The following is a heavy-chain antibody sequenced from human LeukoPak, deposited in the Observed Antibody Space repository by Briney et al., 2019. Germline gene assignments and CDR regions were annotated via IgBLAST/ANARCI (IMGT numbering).Heavy chain of an antibody. J-gene: IGHJ1*01. CDR2: IKSKTDGGTT. Sequence: GGSLRLSCAASGFTFSNAWMSWVRQAPGKGLEWVGRIKSKTDGGTTDYAAPVKGRFTISRDDSKNTLYLQMSSLKTEDTAVYYCTTGDYYDSSGLHWGQGTLVTVSS. D-gene: IGHD3-22*01. V-gene: IGHV3-15*01. CDR1: GFTFSNAW. CDR3: TTGDYYDSSGLH.